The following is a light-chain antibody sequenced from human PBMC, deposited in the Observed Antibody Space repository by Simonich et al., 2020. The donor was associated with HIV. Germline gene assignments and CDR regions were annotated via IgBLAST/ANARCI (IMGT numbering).Light chain of an antibody. J-gene: IGKJ2*01. CDR1: QDIINS. CDR2: AAS. V-gene: IGKV1-NL1*01. CDR3: QQYYNIPRT. Sequence: DIQMTKSPSSMSASVGDRVTITCRDSQDIINSLALDQQKPGKAPKLLIYAASSVQIGVPSRFSGSGSVTHYTLTISSLQPEDFATYYCQQYYNIPRTFGQGTNLEIK.